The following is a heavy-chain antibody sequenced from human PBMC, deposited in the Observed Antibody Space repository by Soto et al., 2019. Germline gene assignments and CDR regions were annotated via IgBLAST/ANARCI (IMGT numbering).Heavy chain of an antibody. J-gene: IGHJ4*02. V-gene: IGHV3-23*01. CDR2: ISGSGGST. D-gene: IGHD3-3*01. Sequence: GGSLRLSCAASGFTFSSYAMSWVRQAPGKGLEWVSAISGSGGSTYYADSVKGRFTISRDNSKNTLYLQMNSLRAEDTAVYYCANTYDFWSGYYLDYWGQGTLVTVSS. CDR3: ANTYDFWSGYYLDY. CDR1: GFTFSSYA.